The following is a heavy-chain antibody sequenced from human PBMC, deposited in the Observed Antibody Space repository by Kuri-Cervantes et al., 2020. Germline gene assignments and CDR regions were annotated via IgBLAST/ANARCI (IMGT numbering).Heavy chain of an antibody. Sequence: ASVKVSCKASGYTFTSYGISWVRQAPGQGLEWMGWISAYNGDTNYAQKLQGRVTITRDTSASTAYMELSSLRSEDMAVYYCARDLKAFPYVYWGQGTLVTVSS. CDR1: GYTFTSYG. CDR3: ARDLKAFPYVY. J-gene: IGHJ4*02. D-gene: IGHD3-10*02. CDR2: ISAYNGDT. V-gene: IGHV1-18*03.